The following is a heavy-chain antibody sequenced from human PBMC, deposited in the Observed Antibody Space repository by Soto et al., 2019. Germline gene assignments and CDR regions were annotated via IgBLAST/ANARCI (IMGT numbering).Heavy chain of an antibody. CDR2: IKSKTDGGTT. CDR1: GFTFSNAW. D-gene: IGHD2-2*01. V-gene: IGHV3-15*01. CDR3: TTVWWVPAASGLFSSSFY. Sequence: PGGSLRLSCAASGFTFSNAWMSWVRQAPGKGLEWVGRIKSKTDGGTTDYAAPVKGRFTISRDDSKNTLYLQMNSLKTEDTAVYYCTTVWWVPAASGLFSSSFYWGQGTLVTVSS. J-gene: IGHJ4*02.